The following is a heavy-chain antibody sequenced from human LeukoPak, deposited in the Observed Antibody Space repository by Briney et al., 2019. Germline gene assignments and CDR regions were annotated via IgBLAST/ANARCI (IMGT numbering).Heavy chain of an antibody. CDR1: GFTFSSYA. CDR3: AKDQVLLWFGELSPTDY. Sequence: GGSLRLSCAASGFTFSSYAMSWVRQAPGKGLEWVSAISGSGGSTYYADSVKGRFTISRDNSKNTLYLQMNTLRPEDTAVYYCAKDQVLLWFGELSPTDYWGQGTLVTVSS. V-gene: IGHV3-23*01. J-gene: IGHJ4*02. CDR2: ISGSGGST. D-gene: IGHD3-10*01.